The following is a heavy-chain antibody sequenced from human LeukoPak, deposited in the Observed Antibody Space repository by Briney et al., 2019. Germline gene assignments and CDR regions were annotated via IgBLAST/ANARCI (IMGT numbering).Heavy chain of an antibody. CDR1: GGSISSYY. J-gene: IGHJ4*02. CDR2: IYYSGST. D-gene: IGHD3-22*01. CDR3: ARVRHYYDSSGYYVFDY. V-gene: IGHV4-59*01. Sequence: KPSETLSLTCTVSGGSISSYYWSWIRQPPGKGLEWIGYIYYSGSTNYNPSLKSRVTISVDTSKNQFSLKLSSVTAADTAVYYCARVRHYYDSSGYYVFDYWGQGTLVTVSS.